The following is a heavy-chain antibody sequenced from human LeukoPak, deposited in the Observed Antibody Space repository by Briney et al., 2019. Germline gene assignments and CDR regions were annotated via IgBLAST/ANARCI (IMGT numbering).Heavy chain of an antibody. V-gene: IGHV3-7*01. CDR1: GFTLSSFW. Sequence: GGSLRLSCAASGFTLSSFWLGWVRPAPGEGLGWVANIEQDGSEKYYVDSVKGRFTISRDNAKNSLYLQMNRWRPWDTAVYYWARDRAREVELTWWGQGTLVTVSS. D-gene: IGHD1-7*01. CDR3: ARDRAREVELTW. J-gene: IGHJ4*02. CDR2: IEQDGSEK.